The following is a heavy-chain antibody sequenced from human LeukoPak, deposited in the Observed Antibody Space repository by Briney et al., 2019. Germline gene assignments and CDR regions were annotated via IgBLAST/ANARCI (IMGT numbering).Heavy chain of an antibody. CDR3: AGSVAGYNWFDP. CDR2: ISSSSSYI. CDR1: GFTFSSYS. D-gene: IGHD6-19*01. J-gene: IGHJ5*02. Sequence: NPGGSLRLSCAASGFTFSSYSMNWVRQAPGKGLEWVSSISSSSSYIYYADSVEGRFTISRDNAKNSLYLQMNSLRAEDTAVYYCAGSVAGYNWFDPWGQGTLVTVSS. V-gene: IGHV3-21*01.